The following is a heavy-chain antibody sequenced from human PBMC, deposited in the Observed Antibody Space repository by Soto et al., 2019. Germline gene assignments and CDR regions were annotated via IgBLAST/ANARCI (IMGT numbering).Heavy chain of an antibody. Sequence: GGSLRLSCAASGFTFSNAWMSWVRQAPGKGLEWVGRIKSKTDGGTTDYAAPVKGRFTISRDDSKNTLYLQMNSLKTEDTAVYYCTTDGGGYNWNYAVGYWGQGTLVTVSS. D-gene: IGHD1-7*01. CDR2: IKSKTDGGTT. CDR1: GFTFSNAW. CDR3: TTDGGGYNWNYAVGY. J-gene: IGHJ4*02. V-gene: IGHV3-15*01.